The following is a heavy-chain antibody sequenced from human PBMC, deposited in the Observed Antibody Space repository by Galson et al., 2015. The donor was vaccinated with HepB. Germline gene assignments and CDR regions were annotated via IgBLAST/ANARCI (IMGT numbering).Heavy chain of an antibody. V-gene: IGHV3-30-3*01. CDR1: GFTFSSYA. J-gene: IGHJ4*02. D-gene: IGHD4-11*01. Sequence: SLRLSCAASGFTFSSYAMHWVRQAPGKGLEWVAVISYDGSNKYYADSVKGRFTISRDNSKNTLYLQMNSLRAEDTAVYYCARAKTTVTGGFDYWGQGTLVTVSS. CDR3: ARAKTTVTGGFDY. CDR2: ISYDGSNK.